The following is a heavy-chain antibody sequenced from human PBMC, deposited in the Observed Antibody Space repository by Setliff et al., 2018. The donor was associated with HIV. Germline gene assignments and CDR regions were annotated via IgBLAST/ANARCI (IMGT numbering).Heavy chain of an antibody. J-gene: IGHJ4*02. CDR3: GKDRYDNYVWGSYHGPDF. Sequence: GGSLRLSCAASGFTFSNYAMSWVRQAPGKGLDWVSVISESGYSADSVKGRFTISRDDSKNTLYLQMNSLRAEDTAVYYCGKDRYDNYVWGSYHGPDFWGQGTLVTVSS. CDR2: ISESG. D-gene: IGHD3-16*01. CDR1: GFTFSNYA. V-gene: IGHV3-23*01.